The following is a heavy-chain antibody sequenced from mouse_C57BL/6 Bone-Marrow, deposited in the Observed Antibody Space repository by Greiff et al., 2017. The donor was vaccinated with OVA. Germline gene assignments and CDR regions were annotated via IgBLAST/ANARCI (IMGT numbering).Heavy chain of an antibody. CDR3: TRSVVPGTWFAY. J-gene: IGHJ3*01. V-gene: IGHV1-15*01. Sequence: VQLQQSGAELVRPGASVTLSCKASGYTFTDYEMHWVKQTPVHGLEWIGAIDPETGGTAYNQKFKGKAILTADKSSSTAYMELRSLTSEDSAVYYCTRSVVPGTWFAYWGQGTLVTVSA. CDR1: GYTFTDYE. D-gene: IGHD1-1*01. CDR2: IDPETGGT.